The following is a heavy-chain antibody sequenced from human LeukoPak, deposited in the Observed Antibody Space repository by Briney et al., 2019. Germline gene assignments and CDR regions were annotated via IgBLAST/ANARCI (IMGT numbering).Heavy chain of an antibody. CDR2: IYYGGTT. CDR3: ARDELLLSPFDY. CDR1: GGSISSGDYY. Sequence: PSETLSLTCTVSGGSISSGDYYWSWIRQPPGKGLEWIGYIYYGGTTFHNPSLKSRVTLSVDTSKNQFSLRLSSVTAADTAVYYCARDELLLSPFDYWGQGTLVTVSS. J-gene: IGHJ4*02. D-gene: IGHD2-15*01. V-gene: IGHV4-30-4*01.